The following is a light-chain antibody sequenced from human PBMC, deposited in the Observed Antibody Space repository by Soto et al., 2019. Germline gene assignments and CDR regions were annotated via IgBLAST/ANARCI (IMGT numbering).Light chain of an antibody. Sequence: DVQMTQSPSSLSASVGDRVAITCRASQGISNYLAWYQQKPGKVPKLLIYAASTLQSGVPSRFSGSGSGTDFTLTISSLQTEDVATYYCQEYHSSPFSFGPGTKVDIK. CDR1: QGISNY. CDR3: QEYHSSPFS. J-gene: IGKJ3*01. V-gene: IGKV1-27*01. CDR2: AAS.